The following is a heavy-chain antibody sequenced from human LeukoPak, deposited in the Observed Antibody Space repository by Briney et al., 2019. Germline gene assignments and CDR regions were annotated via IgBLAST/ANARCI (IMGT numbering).Heavy chain of an antibody. CDR2: IHYSGST. CDR3: ARVEEGYGSGRREDYFYYYMDV. Sequence: SGTLSLTCTVSGGSISSYYWGWIRQPPGKGLEWIGYIHYSGSTNYNPSLKSRVTISVDTSKNRFSLRLSSVTAADTAIYYCARVEEGYGSGRREDYFYYYMDVWGQGTTVTISS. J-gene: IGHJ6*03. CDR1: GGSISSYY. D-gene: IGHD3-10*01. V-gene: IGHV4-59*01.